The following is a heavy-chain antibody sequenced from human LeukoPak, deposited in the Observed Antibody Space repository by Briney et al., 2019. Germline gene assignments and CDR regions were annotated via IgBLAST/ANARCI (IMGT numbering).Heavy chain of an antibody. V-gene: IGHV3-30-3*01. CDR1: GFIFIDYA. D-gene: IGHD6-19*01. J-gene: IGHJ4*02. Sequence: GGSLRLSCAASGFIFIDYAMSWVRQAPGKGLEWVAVISYDGSNKYYADSVKGRFTISRDNSKNTLYMQMNSLRAEDTAVYYCARDQGSGWYDLDYWGQGTLVTVSS. CDR2: ISYDGSNK. CDR3: ARDQGSGWYDLDY.